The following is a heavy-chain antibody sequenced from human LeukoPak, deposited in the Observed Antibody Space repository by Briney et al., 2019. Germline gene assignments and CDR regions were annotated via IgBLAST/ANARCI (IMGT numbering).Heavy chain of an antibody. CDR2: ISSDGGTT. J-gene: IGHJ4*02. Sequence: GGSLRLSCSASGFIFNNYPMQWVRQAAGKGLDYISAISSDGGTTYYADSVKGRFTISRDNSKNTLYLQLSSLRSEDTAVYYCAKKTPDYSPFGYWGQGTLVTVSS. V-gene: IGHV3-64D*06. CDR3: AKKTPDYSPFGY. CDR1: GFIFNNYP. D-gene: IGHD4-11*01.